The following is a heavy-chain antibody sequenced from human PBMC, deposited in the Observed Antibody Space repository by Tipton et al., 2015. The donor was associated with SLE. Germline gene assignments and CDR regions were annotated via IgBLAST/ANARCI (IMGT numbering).Heavy chain of an antibody. CDR3: ARLKRAPPTVKVWFDP. Sequence: TLSLTCTVSGGSISSYYWSWIRQPPGKGLEWIGYIYYSGSTYYNPSLKSRVTISVDTSKNQFSLKLSSVTAADTAVYYCARLKRAPPTVKVWFDPWGQGTLVTVSS. J-gene: IGHJ5*02. CDR1: GGSISSYY. CDR2: IYYSGST. V-gene: IGHV4-59*12. D-gene: IGHD4-11*01.